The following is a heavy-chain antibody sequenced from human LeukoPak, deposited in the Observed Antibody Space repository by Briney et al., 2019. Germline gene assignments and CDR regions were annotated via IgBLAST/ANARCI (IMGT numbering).Heavy chain of an antibody. V-gene: IGHV3-9*01. CDR3: AKDTGFDI. Sequence: PGRSLRLSCAASGFTFDDYAMHWVRQAPGKGLEWVSGISWNSGSIGYADSVKGRFTISRDNAKNSLYLQMNSLRAEDTALYYCAKDTGFDIWGQGTMVTVSS. CDR2: ISWNSGSI. D-gene: IGHD7-27*01. J-gene: IGHJ3*02. CDR1: GFTFDDYA.